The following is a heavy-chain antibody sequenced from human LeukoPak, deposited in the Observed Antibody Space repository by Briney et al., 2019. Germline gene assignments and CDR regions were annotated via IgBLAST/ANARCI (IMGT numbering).Heavy chain of an antibody. CDR3: ARDALAVTPLDY. J-gene: IGHJ4*02. D-gene: IGHD6-19*01. Sequence: ASVKVSCKASGYTFTSYYMHWVRQAPGQGLEWLGWISTYNGNTNYAQKFQGRVSMTTDTSTSTAYMELRSLSSDDTAVYYCARDALAVTPLDYWGQGTLVTVSS. CDR1: GYTFTSYY. V-gene: IGHV1-18*04. CDR2: ISTYNGNT.